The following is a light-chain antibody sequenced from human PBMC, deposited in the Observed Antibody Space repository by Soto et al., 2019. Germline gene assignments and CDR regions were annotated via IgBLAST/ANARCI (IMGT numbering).Light chain of an antibody. J-gene: IGLJ1*01. Sequence: QSVLTQPPSASGTPGQRVTISCSGSSSNIGSSSVNWYQQLPGTAPKLLIYNNNQWPSGVPDRFSGSKSGTSASLAISGLQSEDEADYYCAEWDVTLNGLYAFGTGTKVTVL. CDR1: SSNIGSSS. CDR2: NNN. V-gene: IGLV1-44*01. CDR3: AEWDVTLNGLYA.